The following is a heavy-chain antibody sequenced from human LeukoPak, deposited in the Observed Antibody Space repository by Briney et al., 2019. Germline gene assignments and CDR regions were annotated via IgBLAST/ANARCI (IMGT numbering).Heavy chain of an antibody. CDR2: ISGSGGST. Sequence: GGSLRLSCAASGFTFSSYSMNWVRQAPGKGLEWVSAISGSGGSTYYTDSVKGRFTISRDNSKNTLYLQMNSLRAEDTAVYYCAKSEEGSSWYTKYFQHWGQGTLVTVSS. V-gene: IGHV3-23*01. D-gene: IGHD6-13*01. CDR3: AKSEEGSSWYTKYFQH. J-gene: IGHJ1*01. CDR1: GFTFSSYS.